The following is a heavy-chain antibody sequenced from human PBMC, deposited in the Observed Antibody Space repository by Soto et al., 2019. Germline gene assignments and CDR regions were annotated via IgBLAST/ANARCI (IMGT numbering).Heavy chain of an antibody. J-gene: IGHJ4*01. V-gene: IGHV3-23*01. D-gene: IGHD5-18*01. CDR3: AIDERGYSYSYLTDY. CDR2: ISGSGGST. CDR1: GFTFSSYD. Sequence: EVQLLEAGGGVVQPGGSLRLSCAASGFTFSSYDMSWVRQSPGKGLEWVSAISGSGGSTYYADSVKGRFTISRDNSKNTLYLQMTSLRPEDTAVYYCAIDERGYSYSYLTDYWGHGTLVTVTS.